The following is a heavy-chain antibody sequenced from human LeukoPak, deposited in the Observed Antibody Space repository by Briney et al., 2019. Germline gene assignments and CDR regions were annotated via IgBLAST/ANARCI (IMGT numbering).Heavy chain of an antibody. D-gene: IGHD2/OR15-2a*01. V-gene: IGHV4-39*07. J-gene: IGHJ4*02. CDR1: GGSISSSSYY. Sequence: PSETLSLTCTVSGGSISSSSYYWGWIRQPPGKGLEWIGSIYYSGSTYYNPSLKSRVTISVDTSKNQFSLKLSSVTAADTAVYYCARIYSLYFDYWGQGTLVTVSS. CDR2: IYYSGST. CDR3: ARIYSLYFDY.